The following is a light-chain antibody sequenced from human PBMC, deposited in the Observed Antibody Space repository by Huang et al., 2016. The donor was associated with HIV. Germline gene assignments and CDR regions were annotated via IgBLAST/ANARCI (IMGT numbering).Light chain of an antibody. CDR2: GAS. Sequence: EIVMTQSPATLSVSPGERATPSCRASQSVSSNLAWYQQKPGQAPRLLIYGASTRATGIPARCSGSGSGTEFTLTISSLQSEDFAVYYCQQYNNWPGTFGQGTKVEIK. CDR3: QQYNNWPGT. J-gene: IGKJ1*01. V-gene: IGKV3-15*01. CDR1: QSVSSN.